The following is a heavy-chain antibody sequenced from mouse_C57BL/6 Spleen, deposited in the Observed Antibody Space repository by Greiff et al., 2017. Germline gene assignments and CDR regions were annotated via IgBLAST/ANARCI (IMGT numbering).Heavy chain of an antibody. J-gene: IGHJ2*01. V-gene: IGHV5-6*02. CDR1: GFTFSSYG. Sequence: EVKLVESGGDLVKPGGSLKLSCAASGFTFSSYGMSWVRQTPDKRLEWVATISSGGSYTYYPDSVKGRFTISRDNAKKTLYLQMSSLKSEDTAMYYCARQNYDGSSFDYWGQGTTLTVAA. CDR2: ISSGGSYT. D-gene: IGHD1-1*01. CDR3: ARQNYDGSSFDY.